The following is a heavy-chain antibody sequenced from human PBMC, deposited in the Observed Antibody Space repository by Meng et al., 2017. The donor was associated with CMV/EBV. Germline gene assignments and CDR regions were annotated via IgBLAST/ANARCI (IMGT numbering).Heavy chain of an antibody. CDR3: ARGIYCSSTSCYSDYFDY. D-gene: IGHD2-2*01. CDR1: GGSISSYY. J-gene: IGHJ4*02. Sequence: SETLSLTCTVSGGSISSYYWSWIRQPPGKGLEWIGYIYYSGSTNYNPSLKSRVTISVDTSKNQFPLKLSSVTAADTAVYYCARGIYCSSTSCYSDYFDYRGQGTLVTVSS. V-gene: IGHV4-59*01. CDR2: IYYSGST.